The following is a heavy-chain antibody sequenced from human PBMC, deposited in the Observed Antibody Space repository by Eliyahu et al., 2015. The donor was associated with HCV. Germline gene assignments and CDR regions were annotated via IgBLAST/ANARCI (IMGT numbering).Heavy chain of an antibody. CDR1: XFTXSTYW. J-gene: IGHJ5*02. D-gene: IGHD6-13*01. CDR3: ARVISWGWFDP. Sequence: EVQLGXSVGGXVQPXGSLRLSCAASXFTXSTYWXGWIXQAPGKGLEWVANTKYDGSEKFYVDSVKGRFTISRDNARNSLYLQMNSLRAEDTALYYCARVISWGWFDPWGQGALVTVSS. V-gene: IGHV3-7*01. CDR2: TKYDGSEK.